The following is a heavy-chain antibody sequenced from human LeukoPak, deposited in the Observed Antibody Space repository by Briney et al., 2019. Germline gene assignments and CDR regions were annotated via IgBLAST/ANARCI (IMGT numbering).Heavy chain of an antibody. D-gene: IGHD7-27*01. Sequence: ASVKVSCKASGYTSTGYYIHWVRQAPGQGLEWMGRINPNSGGTNYAQKFQGRVTMTRDTSISTAYMELSRLRSDDTAVYYCARVTGDRRYYYMDVWGKGTTVTVSS. V-gene: IGHV1-2*06. CDR3: ARVTGDRRYYYMDV. J-gene: IGHJ6*03. CDR1: GYTSTGYY. CDR2: INPNSGGT.